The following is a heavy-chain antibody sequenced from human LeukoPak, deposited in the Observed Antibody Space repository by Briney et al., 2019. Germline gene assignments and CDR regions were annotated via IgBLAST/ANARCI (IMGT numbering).Heavy chain of an antibody. CDR2: IYHSGST. D-gene: IGHD2-15*01. CDR3: ARGSGVVAATEYYFDY. CDR1: GYSISSGYY. V-gene: IGHV4-38-2*02. Sequence: SETLSLTCTVSGYSISSGYYWGWIRQPPGKGLEWIGSIYHSGSTYYNPSLKSRVTISVDTSKNQFSLKLSSVTAADTAVYYCARGSGVVAATEYYFDYWGQGTLVTVSS. J-gene: IGHJ4*02.